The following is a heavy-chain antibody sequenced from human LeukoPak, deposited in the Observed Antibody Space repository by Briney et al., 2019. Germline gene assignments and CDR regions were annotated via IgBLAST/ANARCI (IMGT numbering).Heavy chain of an antibody. Sequence: QPGGSLLLSCAASGFTFSSYSMNWVRQAPGKGLEWVSYISSSSSTIYYADSVKGRFTISRDNAKNSLYLQMNSLRAEDTAVYYCARGQYYDIDYWGQGTLVTVSS. CDR2: ISSSSSTI. CDR1: GFTFSSYS. J-gene: IGHJ4*02. V-gene: IGHV3-48*01. D-gene: IGHD3-22*01. CDR3: ARGQYYDIDY.